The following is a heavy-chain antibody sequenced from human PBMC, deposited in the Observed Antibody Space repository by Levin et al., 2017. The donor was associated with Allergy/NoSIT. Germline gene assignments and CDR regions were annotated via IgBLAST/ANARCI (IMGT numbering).Heavy chain of an antibody. CDR1: GFTFGDYA. V-gene: IGHV3-49*03. CDR3: TRDHFRPGDYFDY. Sequence: GGSLRLSCTASGFTFGDYAMNWFRQAPGMGLEWVAFIRSKAYGATTEYAASVKGRFIVSRDDSESVAYLQMNSLKTEDTAVYYCTRDHFRPGDYFDYWGQGTLVTVSS. J-gene: IGHJ4*02. D-gene: IGHD3-3*02. CDR2: IRSKAYGATT.